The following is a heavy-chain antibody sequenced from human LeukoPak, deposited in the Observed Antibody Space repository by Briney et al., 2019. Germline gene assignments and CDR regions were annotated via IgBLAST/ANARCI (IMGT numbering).Heavy chain of an antibody. CDR3: ARDPNLGYCSSTSCYPPD. V-gene: IGHV1-69*06. J-gene: IGHJ4*02. Sequence: SVKVSCKAPGGTFSSYAISWVRQAPGQGLEWMGGIIPIFGTANYAQKFQGRVTITADKSTSTAYMELSSLRSEDTAVYYCARDPNLGYCSSTSCYPPDWGQGTLVTVSS. D-gene: IGHD2-2*01. CDR1: GGTFSSYA. CDR2: IIPIFGTA.